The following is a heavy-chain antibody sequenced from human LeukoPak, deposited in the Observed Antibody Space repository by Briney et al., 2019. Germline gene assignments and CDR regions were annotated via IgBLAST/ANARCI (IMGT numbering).Heavy chain of an antibody. J-gene: IGHJ3*02. CDR1: GGSISSYY. Sequence: PSETLSLTCTVSGGSISSYYWSWIRQPPGKGLEWIGYIYYSGSTNYNPSLKSRVTISVDTSKNQFSLKLSSVTAADTAVYYCARGGASDYVWGRTELTRAFDIWGQGTMVTVSS. CDR2: IYYSGST. CDR3: ARGGASDYVWGRTELTRAFDI. V-gene: IGHV4-59*01. D-gene: IGHD3-16*01.